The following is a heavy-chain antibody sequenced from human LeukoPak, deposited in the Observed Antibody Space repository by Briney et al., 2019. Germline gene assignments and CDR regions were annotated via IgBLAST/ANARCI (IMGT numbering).Heavy chain of an antibody. CDR1: GGSISSSSYY. Sequence: SETLSLTCTVSGGSISSSSYYWGWIRQPPGKGLEWIGSIYYSGSTYYNPSLKSRVTISVDTSKNQFSLKLSSVTAADTAVYYCARSPPGVYYYDSSGYYESRERFDYWGQGTLVTVSS. V-gene: IGHV4-39*07. CDR3: ARSPPGVYYYDSSGYYESRERFDY. J-gene: IGHJ4*02. CDR2: IYYSGST. D-gene: IGHD3-22*01.